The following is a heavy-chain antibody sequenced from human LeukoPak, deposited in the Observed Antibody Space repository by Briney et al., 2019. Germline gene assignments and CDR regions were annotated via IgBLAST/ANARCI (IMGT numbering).Heavy chain of an antibody. CDR3: ARDYYDSSGYYGPGRIDY. Sequence: GGSLRLSCAASGFTFSSYAMSWVRQAPGKGLEWVSAISGSGGSTYYADSVKGRFTISRDNSKNTLYLQMNSLRAEDTAVYYCARDYYDSSGYYGPGRIDYWGQGTLVTVSS. CDR2: ISGSGGST. CDR1: GFTFSSYA. V-gene: IGHV3-23*01. J-gene: IGHJ4*02. D-gene: IGHD3-22*01.